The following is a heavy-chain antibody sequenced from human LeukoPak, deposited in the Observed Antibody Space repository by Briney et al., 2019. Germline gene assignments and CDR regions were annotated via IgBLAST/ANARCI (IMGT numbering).Heavy chain of an antibody. CDR3: ARGATVTTVYYYMDV. J-gene: IGHJ6*03. CDR1: GFTFSSYG. D-gene: IGHD4-11*01. V-gene: IGHV3-33*01. CDR2: IWYDGSNK. Sequence: PGGSLRLSCAASGFTFSSYGMLWVRQAPGKGLEWVAVIWYDGSNKYYADSVKGRFTISRDNSKNTLYLQMNSLRAEDTAVYYCARGATVTTVYYYMDVWGKGTTVTVSS.